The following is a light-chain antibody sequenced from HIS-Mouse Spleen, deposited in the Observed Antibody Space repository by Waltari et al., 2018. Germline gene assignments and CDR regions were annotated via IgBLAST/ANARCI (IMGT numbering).Light chain of an antibody. J-gene: IGLJ1*01. Sequence: QSALTQPAAVSGSPAQSITTSCTGTSSDVGSYNLVSWYQQHPGKAPKLMIYEGGKQAFGVANRSPGSKSGNPASLTSSGLQAEDEADYYCCSYAGSREVFGPGTKVTVL. CDR2: EGG. V-gene: IGLV2-23*01. CDR3: CSYAGSREV. CDR1: SSDVGSYNL.